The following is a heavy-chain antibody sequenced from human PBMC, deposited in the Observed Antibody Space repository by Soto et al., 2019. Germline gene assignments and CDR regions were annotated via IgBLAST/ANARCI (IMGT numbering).Heavy chain of an antibody. CDR3: ARVFEAATPGTSYGMDV. V-gene: IGHV4-31*03. CDR2: ISYISDSESA. D-gene: IGHD1-1*01. J-gene: IGHJ6*02. CDR1: GGSISRGAFY. Sequence: QVQLQESGPGLVKPSQTLSLTCTVSGGSISRGAFYWSWIRQHPGKGLVWIGYISYISDSESAYYNPSLKSRVMISVDTSQNQFSLTLSSVTVADTAIYYCARVFEAATPGTSYGMDVWGQGTTVTVSS.